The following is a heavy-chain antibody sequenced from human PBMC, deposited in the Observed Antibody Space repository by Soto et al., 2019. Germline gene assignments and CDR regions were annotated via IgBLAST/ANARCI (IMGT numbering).Heavy chain of an antibody. Sequence: QVHLQQWGAGLLKPSETLSLTCAVYGGSVNGYYWNWIRQPPGKGLEWIGEINHTGGNHYNPSLNSRVTMSVDTSKNQFSLRLSSVTAADTAIYYCATRITVFGLLIPPFDPWGQGTQVTVSS. J-gene: IGHJ5*02. V-gene: IGHV4-34*02. CDR3: ATRITVFGLLIPPFDP. CDR2: INHTGGN. D-gene: IGHD3-3*01. CDR1: GGSVNGYY.